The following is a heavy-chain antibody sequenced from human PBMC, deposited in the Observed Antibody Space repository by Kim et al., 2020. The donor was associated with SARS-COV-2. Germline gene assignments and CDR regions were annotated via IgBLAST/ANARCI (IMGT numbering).Heavy chain of an antibody. V-gene: IGHV5-10-1*01. D-gene: IGHD5-18*01. CDR1: GYSFTSYW. CDR2: IDPSDSYT. CDR3: ASSPTTMVGEYYYYYGMDV. J-gene: IGHJ6*02. Sequence: GESLKISCKGSGYSFTSYWISWVRQMPGKGLEWMGRIDPSDSYTNYSPSFQGHVTISADKSISTAYLQWSSLKASDTAMYYCASSPTTMVGEYYYYYGMDVWGQGTTVTVSS.